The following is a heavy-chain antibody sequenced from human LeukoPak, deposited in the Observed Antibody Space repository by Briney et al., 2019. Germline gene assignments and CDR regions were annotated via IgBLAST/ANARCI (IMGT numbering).Heavy chain of an antibody. D-gene: IGHD2-2*01. J-gene: IGHJ6*03. CDR2: INPNSGDT. CDR1: GYTFTGYY. Sequence: ASVSPSCKASGYTFTGYYIHWVRQAPGPPLEWLGWINPNSGDTNYEQKFQGRVTMTRDTSISTAYMELSRLRSDDTALYYCARKGYCSSTSCPIYYMDVWGKGTTVTVSS. V-gene: IGHV1-2*02. CDR3: ARKGYCSSTSCPIYYMDV.